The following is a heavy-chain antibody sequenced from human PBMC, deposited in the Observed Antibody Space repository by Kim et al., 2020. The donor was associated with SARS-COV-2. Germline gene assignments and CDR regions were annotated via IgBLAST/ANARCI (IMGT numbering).Heavy chain of an antibody. D-gene: IGHD6-13*01. Sequence: ASVKVSCKASGYTFTGYYMHWVRQAPGQGLEWMGRINPNSVGTNYAQKFQGRVTMTRDTSISTAYMELSRLRSDDTAVYYCAREAAAGRDYYGMDVWGQGTTVTVSS. CDR2: INPNSVGT. V-gene: IGHV1-2*06. CDR1: GYTFTGYY. CDR3: AREAAAGRDYYGMDV. J-gene: IGHJ6*02.